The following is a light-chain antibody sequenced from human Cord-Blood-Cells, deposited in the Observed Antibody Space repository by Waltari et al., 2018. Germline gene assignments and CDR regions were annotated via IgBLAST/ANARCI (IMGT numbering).Light chain of an antibody. CDR3: CSYAGSSTFHYV. Sequence: QSALTQPASVSGSPGQSITISCTGTSSDVGSYNLASWYQQHPGKAPKLMIYEGSHRPSGFSNRFSGSKSGNTASLTISGLQAEDEADYYCCSYAGSSTFHYVFGTGTKVTVL. V-gene: IGLV2-23*01. J-gene: IGLJ1*01. CDR1: SSDVGSYNL. CDR2: EGS.